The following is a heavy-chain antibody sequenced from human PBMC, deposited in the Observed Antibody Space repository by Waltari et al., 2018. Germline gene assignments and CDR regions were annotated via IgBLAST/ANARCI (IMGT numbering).Heavy chain of an antibody. Sequence: EVELLESGGGLVQPGGSLRLSCTAYGFTFGCHALGWVRQAPGKGLECVSGIGSDLNTHYADSVKGRFTISRDNSKNTLYLQMNSLRAEDTALYYCVKDIFRWAFDIWGQGTMVTVSS. CDR2: IGSDLNT. V-gene: IGHV3-23*01. D-gene: IGHD3-9*01. CDR1: GFTFGCHA. CDR3: VKDIFRWAFDI. J-gene: IGHJ3*02.